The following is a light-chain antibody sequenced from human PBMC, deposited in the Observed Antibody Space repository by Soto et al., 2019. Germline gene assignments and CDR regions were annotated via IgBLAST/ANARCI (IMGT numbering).Light chain of an antibody. V-gene: IGKV3-20*01. CDR3: QQYRSSPLT. J-gene: IGKJ4*01. Sequence: EIVLTQSPATLSVSPGERATLSCRASQSVGSGFLAWYQQTRGQAPRLLIYGASTRATGIPDRFSGSGSGTDFTLTISRLEPEDFAVYYCQQYRSSPLTFGGGTKV. CDR2: GAS. CDR1: QSVGSGF.